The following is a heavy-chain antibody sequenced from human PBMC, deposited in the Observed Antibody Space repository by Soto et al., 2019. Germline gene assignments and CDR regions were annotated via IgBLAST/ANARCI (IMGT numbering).Heavy chain of an antibody. V-gene: IGHV5-51*01. CDR2: IYPGDSDT. Sequence: GESLKISCKGSGYSFTSYWIGWVRQMPGKGLEWMGIIYPGDSDTRYSPSFQGQVTISADKSISTAYLQWSSLKASDTAMYYCASSIAARYNLDAFDSWGQGIRVTV. CDR3: ASSIAARYNLDAFDS. J-gene: IGHJ3*02. CDR1: GYSFTSYW. D-gene: IGHD6-6*01.